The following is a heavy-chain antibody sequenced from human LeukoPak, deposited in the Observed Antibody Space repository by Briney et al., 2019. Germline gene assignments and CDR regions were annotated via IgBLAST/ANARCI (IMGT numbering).Heavy chain of an antibody. V-gene: IGHV3-74*01. CDR1: GFTFSSYW. Sequence: GGSLRLSCAASGFTFSSYWMHWVRQAPGKGLVWVSRINSDGSNTSYADSVKGRFTISRDNAKNTLYLQMNSLRAEDTAVYYCARGHEYQLRPGSAFDIWGQGTMVTVSS. D-gene: IGHD2-2*01. J-gene: IGHJ3*02. CDR2: INSDGSNT. CDR3: ARGHEYQLRPGSAFDI.